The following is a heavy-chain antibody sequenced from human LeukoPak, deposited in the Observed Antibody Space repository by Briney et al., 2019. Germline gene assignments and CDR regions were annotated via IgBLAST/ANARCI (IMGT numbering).Heavy chain of an antibody. J-gene: IGHJ4*02. CDR2: INHSGST. D-gene: IGHD3-10*01. CDR1: CGSFSGYY. CDR3: ARGPYYYGSGSYLVY. Sequence: SETLSLTCAVYCGSFSGYYWSWIRQPPGKGLEWIGEINHSGSTNYNPSLKSRVTISVDTSKNQFSLKLSSVTAADTAVYYCARGPYYYGSGSYLVYWGQGTLVTVSS. V-gene: IGHV4-34*01.